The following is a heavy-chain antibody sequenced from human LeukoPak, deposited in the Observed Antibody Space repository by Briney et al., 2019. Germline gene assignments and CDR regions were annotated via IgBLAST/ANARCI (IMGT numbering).Heavy chain of an antibody. J-gene: IGHJ5*02. Sequence: PSETLSLTCTVSGGSISSGGYYWSWIRQHPGKGLEWIGYIYYSGSTYYNPSLKSRVTISVDTSKDQFSLKLSSVTAADTAVYYCARGGSGYYHREFDPWGQGTLVTVSS. CDR3: ARGGSGYYHREFDP. CDR1: GGSISSGGYY. D-gene: IGHD3-3*01. CDR2: IYYSGST. V-gene: IGHV4-31*03.